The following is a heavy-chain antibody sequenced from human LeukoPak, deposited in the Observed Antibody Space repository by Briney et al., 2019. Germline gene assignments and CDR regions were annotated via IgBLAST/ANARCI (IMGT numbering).Heavy chain of an antibody. V-gene: IGHV1-69*13. Sequence: GASVTVSCKASGGTFSSYAISWVRQAPGQGLEWMGWIIPIFGTANYAQKFQGRVTITADESTSTAYMELSSLRSEDTAVYYCARPVYDSSGYYSPRHYYGMDVWGQGTTVTVSS. CDR2: IIPIFGTA. CDR1: GGTFSSYA. CDR3: ARPVYDSSGYYSPRHYYGMDV. D-gene: IGHD3-22*01. J-gene: IGHJ6*02.